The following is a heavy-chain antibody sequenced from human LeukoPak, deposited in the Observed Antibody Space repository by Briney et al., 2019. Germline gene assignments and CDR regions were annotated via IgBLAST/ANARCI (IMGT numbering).Heavy chain of an antibody. CDR3: ARVTAVAGFDH. V-gene: IGHV3-7*03. Sequence: GGSLRLSCAASGFTFSSYWMSWVRQAPGKGLEWVANIKDDGRQKYYVDSVKGRFTISRDNAKNSLSLQMNSLRAEDTAVYYCARVTAVAGFDHCGQGTLVTVSS. CDR2: IKDDGRQK. D-gene: IGHD6-19*01. CDR1: GFTFSSYW. J-gene: IGHJ4*02.